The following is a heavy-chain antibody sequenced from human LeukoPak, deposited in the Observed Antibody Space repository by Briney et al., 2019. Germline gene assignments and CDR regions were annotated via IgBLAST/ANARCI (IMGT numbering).Heavy chain of an antibody. CDR2: ISDSGGST. V-gene: IGHV3-23*01. D-gene: IGHD3-22*01. CDR1: GFTFSSYA. CDR3: AKNRDSSAYYHDAFDI. Sequence: GGSLRLSCAASGFTFSSYAMSWVRQAPGKGLEWVSVISDSGGSTNYADSVKGRFTISRDNFKNTLYLQMNSLRAEDTAIYYCAKNRDSSAYYHDAFDIWGQGTMVTVSS. J-gene: IGHJ3*02.